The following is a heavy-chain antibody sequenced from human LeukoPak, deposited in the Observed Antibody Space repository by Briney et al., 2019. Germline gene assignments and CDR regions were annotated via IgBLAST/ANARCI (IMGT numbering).Heavy chain of an antibody. J-gene: IGHJ4*02. CDR3: ARGTIAAAGYYYFDY. CDR1: GFTFISYW. Sequence: GGSLRLSSAASGFTFISYWMSWVRQAPGKELDWVANIKQDGSEKYYVDSVKGRFTISRDNAKNSLYLQMNSLRAEDTAVYYCARGTIAAAGYYYFDYWGQGTQVTVSS. CDR2: IKQDGSEK. D-gene: IGHD6-13*01. V-gene: IGHV3-7*04.